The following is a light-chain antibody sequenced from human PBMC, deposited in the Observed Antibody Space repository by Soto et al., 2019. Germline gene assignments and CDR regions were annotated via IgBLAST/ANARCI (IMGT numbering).Light chain of an antibody. Sequence: QSVLTQPPSVSEVPRQRVTISCSGSSSNIGNNAVNWYQQIPGKAPKLLIYYDDLLPSGVSDRFSGSKSGTSASLAISGLQSEDEADYYCAAWDDSLNALVFGGGTKLTVL. CDR1: SSNIGNNA. J-gene: IGLJ2*01. CDR3: AAWDDSLNALV. V-gene: IGLV1-36*01. CDR2: YDD.